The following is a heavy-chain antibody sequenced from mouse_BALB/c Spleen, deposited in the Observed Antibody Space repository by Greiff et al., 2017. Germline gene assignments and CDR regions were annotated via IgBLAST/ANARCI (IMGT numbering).Heavy chain of an antibody. CDR1: GYTFTSYY. CDR2: INPSNGGT. Sequence: VKLQESGAELVKPGASVKLSCKASGYTFTSYYMYWVKQRPGQGLEWIGEINPSNGGTNFNEKFKSKATLTVDKSSSTAYMQLSSLTSEDSAVYYCTRSGLLYWGQGTLVTVSA. V-gene: IGHV1S81*02. D-gene: IGHD3-1*01. CDR3: TRSGLLY. J-gene: IGHJ3*01.